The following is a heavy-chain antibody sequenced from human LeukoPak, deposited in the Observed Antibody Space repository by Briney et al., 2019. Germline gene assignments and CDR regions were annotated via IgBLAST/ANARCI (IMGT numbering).Heavy chain of an antibody. J-gene: IGHJ4*02. Sequence: SETLSLTCTVSGGSISSSSYYWGWIRQPPGKGLEWIGSIYYSGSTYYNPSLKSRVTISVDTSKNQFSLKLSSVTAADTAVYYCAVTPSARIDYWGQGTLVTVSS. CDR3: AVTPSARIDY. CDR1: GGSISSSSYY. CDR2: IYYSGST. D-gene: IGHD6-6*01. V-gene: IGHV4-39*01.